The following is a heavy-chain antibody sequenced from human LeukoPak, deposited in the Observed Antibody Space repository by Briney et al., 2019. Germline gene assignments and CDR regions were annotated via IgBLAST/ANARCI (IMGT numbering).Heavy chain of an antibody. V-gene: IGHV4-30-4*08. CDR3: ARDSRYSSGSPRDWFDP. CDR1: GGSISSGDYY. D-gene: IGHD3-22*01. Sequence: KTSQTLSLTCTVSGGSISSGDYYWSWIRLPPGKGLEWIGYIYYSGSTYYNPSLKSRVTISVDTSKNQFSLKLSSVTAADTAVYYCARDSRYSSGSPRDWFDPWGQGTLVTVSS. CDR2: IYYSGST. J-gene: IGHJ5*02.